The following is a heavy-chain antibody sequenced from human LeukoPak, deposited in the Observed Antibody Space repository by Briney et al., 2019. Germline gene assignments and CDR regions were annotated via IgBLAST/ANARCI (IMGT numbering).Heavy chain of an antibody. CDR1: GYTFTSYY. CDR3: ARVTGYCSGGSCYSGVRFDP. CDR2: INPTGGST. J-gene: IGHJ5*02. Sequence: ASVKVSCKASGYTFTSYYMHWVRQAPGRGLEWMGIINPTGGSTSYAQKFQGRVTMTRDMSTSTVYMELSSLRSEDTAVYYCARVTGYCSGGSCYSGVRFDPWGQGTLVTVSS. D-gene: IGHD2-15*01. V-gene: IGHV1-46*01.